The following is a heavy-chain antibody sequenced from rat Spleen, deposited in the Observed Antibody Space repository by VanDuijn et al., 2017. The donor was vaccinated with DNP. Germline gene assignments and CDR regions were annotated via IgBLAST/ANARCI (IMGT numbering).Heavy chain of an antibody. J-gene: IGHJ3*01. V-gene: IGHV4-2*01. CDR2: ISKDGSTI. CDR3: AFTRGTY. CDR1: GFDFNDYW. Sequence: EVKLVESGGGLAQPGRSLKLSCAASGFDFNDYWMGWVRQPPGKGLEWIGEISKDGSTINYTPSLKDKFTISRDNAQNTLFLQMSKLGSDDTAIYYCAFTRGTYWGQGTLVTVSS. D-gene: IGHD1-4*01.